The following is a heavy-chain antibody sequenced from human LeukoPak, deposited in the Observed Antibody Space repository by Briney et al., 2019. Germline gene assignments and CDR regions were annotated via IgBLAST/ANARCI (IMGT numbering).Heavy chain of an antibody. J-gene: IGHJ4*02. Sequence: GASVKVSCKASGNTFSSYDMHWVRQAPGQGLEWMGGIIPIFGRANYAQKFQGRVTITADDSSSTAYMELSSLRSEDTAVYYCADLVYCSSSSCYEPFNQTWGQGTLVTVSP. CDR2: IIPIFGRA. D-gene: IGHD2-2*01. V-gene: IGHV1-69*13. CDR3: ADLVYCSSSSCYEPFNQT. CDR1: GNTFSSYD.